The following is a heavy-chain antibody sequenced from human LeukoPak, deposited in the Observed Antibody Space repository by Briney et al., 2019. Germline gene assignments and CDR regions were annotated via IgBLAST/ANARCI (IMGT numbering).Heavy chain of an antibody. CDR2: FDPEDGET. Sequence: ASVKVSCTVSGYTLTGLSMHWVRQAPGKGLEWMGGFDPEDGETIYAQKFQGRVTMTEDTSTDTAYMELSSLRSEDTAVYYCATEINSGSYFDYWGQGTLVTVSS. D-gene: IGHD1-26*01. V-gene: IGHV1-24*01. CDR3: ATEINSGSYFDY. J-gene: IGHJ4*02. CDR1: GYTLTGLS.